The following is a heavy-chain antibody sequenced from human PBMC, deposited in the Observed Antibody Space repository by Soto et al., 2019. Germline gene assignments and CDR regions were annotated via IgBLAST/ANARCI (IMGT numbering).Heavy chain of an antibody. CDR1: GFTFSSYA. Sequence: AGGSLRLSCAASGFTFSSYAMSWVRQAPGKGLEWVSAISGSGGSTYYADSVKGRFTISRDNSKNTLYLQMNSLRAEDTAVYYCAKSMGDGYNQLLDYWGQGTLVTVSS. CDR3: AKSMGDGYNQLLDY. J-gene: IGHJ4*02. V-gene: IGHV3-23*01. CDR2: ISGSGGST. D-gene: IGHD5-12*01.